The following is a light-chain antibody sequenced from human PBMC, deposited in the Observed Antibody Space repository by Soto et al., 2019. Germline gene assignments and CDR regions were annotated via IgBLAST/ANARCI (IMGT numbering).Light chain of an antibody. V-gene: IGKV3D-15*01. CDR3: QQYGNWPLT. CDR2: GAS. CDR1: QDVNIY. Sequence: EILMTQSPATLSVSPGERATLSCRANQDVNIYLAWYQQKHSQAPRLLISGASTRATGIPARFSGSGSGTEFTLTISSLQSEDVAVYYCQQYGNWPLTFGGGTNVEIK. J-gene: IGKJ4*01.